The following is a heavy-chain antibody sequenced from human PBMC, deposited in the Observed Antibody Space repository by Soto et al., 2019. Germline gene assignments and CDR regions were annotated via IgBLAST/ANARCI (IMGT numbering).Heavy chain of an antibody. V-gene: IGHV1-3*01. CDR1: GYTFTSYA. CDR3: ARDHYYNILTGYPEGWFGP. Sequence: ASVKVSCKASGYTFTSYAMHWVRQAPGQRLEWMGWINAGNGNTKYSQKFQGRVTITRDTSASTAYMELSSLKSEDTAVYYCARDHYYNILTGYPEGWFGPWGQGTLVTVSS. J-gene: IGHJ5*02. CDR2: INAGNGNT. D-gene: IGHD3-9*01.